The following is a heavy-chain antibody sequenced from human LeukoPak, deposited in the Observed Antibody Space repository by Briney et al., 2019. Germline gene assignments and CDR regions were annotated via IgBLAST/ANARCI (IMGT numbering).Heavy chain of an antibody. CDR2: IYYSGRT. J-gene: IGHJ6*03. D-gene: IGHD4-11*01. Sequence: PSETLSLTCTVSGGSISSYYWSWIRQPPGKGLEWIGYIYYSGRTNYNPSLKSRVTISVDTSKNQFSLKLSSVTAADTAVYYCARVVWTAVTTSYYYYYMDVWGKGTTVTVSS. CDR1: GGSISSYY. V-gene: IGHV4-59*01. CDR3: ARVVWTAVTTSYYYYYMDV.